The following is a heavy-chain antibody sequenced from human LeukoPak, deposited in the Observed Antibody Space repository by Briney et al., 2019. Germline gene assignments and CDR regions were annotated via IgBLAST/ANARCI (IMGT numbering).Heavy chain of an antibody. J-gene: IGHJ4*02. CDR2: IYYSGST. CDR3: ARSPPIVVVPAAPDYFDY. D-gene: IGHD2-2*01. CDR1: GGSISSSSYH. Sequence: SETLSLTCTVSGGSISSSSYHWGWIRQPPGKGLEWIGSIYYSGSTYYNPSLKSRVTISVDTSKDQFSLKLSSVTAADTAVYYCARSPPIVVVPAAPDYFDYWGQGTLVTVSS. V-gene: IGHV4-39*01.